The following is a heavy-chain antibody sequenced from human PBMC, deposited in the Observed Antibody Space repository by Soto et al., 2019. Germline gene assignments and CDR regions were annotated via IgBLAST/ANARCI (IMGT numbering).Heavy chain of an antibody. CDR3: ASSGYDYVTGYYYYGMDV. J-gene: IGHJ6*02. Sequence: AASVKVSCKASGGTFSSYAISWVRQAPGQGLEWMGGIIPIFGTANYAQKFQGRVTITADKSTSTAYMELSSLRSEDTAVYYCASSGYDYVTGYYYYGMDVWGQGTTVTVSS. CDR2: IIPIFGTA. D-gene: IGHD5-12*01. V-gene: IGHV1-69*06. CDR1: GGTFSSYA.